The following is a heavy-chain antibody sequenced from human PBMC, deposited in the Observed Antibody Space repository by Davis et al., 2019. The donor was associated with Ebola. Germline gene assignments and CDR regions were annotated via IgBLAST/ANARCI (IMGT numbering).Heavy chain of an antibody. CDR1: GYTFTGYY. J-gene: IGHJ6*02. V-gene: IGHV1-2*02. Sequence: ASVKVSCKASGYTFTGYYMHWVRQAPGQGLEWMGWINPNSGGTNYAQKFQGRVTMTRDTSISTAYMELSRLRSDDTAVYYCARDGVVVVPAAIPWVLEWLFEVDAWGQGTTVTVSS. D-gene: IGHD2-2*01. CDR3: ARDGVVVVPAAIPWVLEWLFEVDA. CDR2: INPNSGGT.